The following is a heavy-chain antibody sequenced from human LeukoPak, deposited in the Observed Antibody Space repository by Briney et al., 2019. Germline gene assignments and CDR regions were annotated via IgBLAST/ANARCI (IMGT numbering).Heavy chain of an antibody. V-gene: IGHV3-20*04. CDR2: INWNGGTT. J-gene: IGHJ4*02. CDR1: GFTFKDHG. CDR3: ARDKHYYDSSNYV. Sequence: GGSLRLFCAASGFTFKDHGVSGLRHGRGKAVECVSGINWNGGTTGYADSVRGRFIISRDNAKNSLYLQMKSLRAEDTALYYCARDKHYYDSSNYVWGQGTLVTVSS. D-gene: IGHD3-22*01.